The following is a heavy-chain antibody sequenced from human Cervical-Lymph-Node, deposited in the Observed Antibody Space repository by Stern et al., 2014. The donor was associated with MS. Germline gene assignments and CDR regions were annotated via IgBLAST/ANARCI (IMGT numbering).Heavy chain of an antibody. D-gene: IGHD3-3*01. V-gene: IGHV3-7*01. Sequence: EVQLVESGGGLVQPGGSLRLSCAASGFTFSSYWMSWVRQAPGKGLEWVANLKQDGSEKYYVDSVKGRFTISIDNAKNSLYLQMNSLRAEDTAVYYCARVDDFWSGYYYYGMDVWGQGTTVTVSS. J-gene: IGHJ6*02. CDR1: GFTFSSYW. CDR3: ARVDDFWSGYYYYGMDV. CDR2: LKQDGSEK.